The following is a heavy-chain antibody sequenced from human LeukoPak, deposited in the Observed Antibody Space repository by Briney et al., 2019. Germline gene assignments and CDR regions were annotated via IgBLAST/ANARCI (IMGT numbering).Heavy chain of an antibody. CDR1: GFTFSSYA. Sequence: PGGSLRLSCAASGFTFSSYAMSWVRQAPGKGLEWVSAISGSGGSTYYADSVKGRFTISRDNSKNTLYLQMNSLRAEDTAVYYCAKDLFDILTGYYSPAMDVWGQGTTVTVSS. J-gene: IGHJ6*02. D-gene: IGHD3-9*01. CDR3: AKDLFDILTGYYSPAMDV. V-gene: IGHV3-23*01. CDR2: ISGSGGST.